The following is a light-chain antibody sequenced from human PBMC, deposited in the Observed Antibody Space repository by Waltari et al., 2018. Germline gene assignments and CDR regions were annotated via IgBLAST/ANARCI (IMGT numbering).Light chain of an antibody. CDR2: YDN. CDR3: QVWDANTDPGV. J-gene: IGLJ1*01. CDR1: NIESKS. Sequence: SYVLTQPPSVSVAPGETARITCGGNNIESKSVHWYRQRPGQAPVVVISYDNDRAAGIPERFSGSNSGNTATLTISRVVAGDEADYYCQVWDANTDPGVFGTGTEVTVL. V-gene: IGLV3-21*01.